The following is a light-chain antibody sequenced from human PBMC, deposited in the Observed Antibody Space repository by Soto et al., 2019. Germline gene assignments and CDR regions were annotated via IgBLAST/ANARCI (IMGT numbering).Light chain of an antibody. V-gene: IGKV1-5*03. CDR2: KAS. Sequence: DIQMTQSPSTLSASVGDRVTITCRASQSISPWLAWYQQKPGKAPKILIYKASILESGVPSRFSGSGSGTEFTLTISSLQPDDFATYYCQQYKTYSRTFGQGTKLEI. J-gene: IGKJ2*01. CDR3: QQYKTYSRT. CDR1: QSISPW.